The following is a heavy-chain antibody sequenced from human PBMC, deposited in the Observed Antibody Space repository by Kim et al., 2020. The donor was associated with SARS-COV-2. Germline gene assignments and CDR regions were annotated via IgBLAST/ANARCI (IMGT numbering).Heavy chain of an antibody. CDR2: ITYDGSNK. J-gene: IGHJ6*01. CDR3: AKVELGYYYYGMDG. CDR1: GFTLSSYG. D-gene: IGHD7-27*01. Sequence: GGSLRLSCAASGFTLSSYGMHWVRQAPGKGLEWVSVITYDGSNKYYADSVKGRFTISRDNSKNTLYLQMNSLRAEDTAVYYCAKVELGYYYYGMDGSGQG. V-gene: IGHV3-30*18.